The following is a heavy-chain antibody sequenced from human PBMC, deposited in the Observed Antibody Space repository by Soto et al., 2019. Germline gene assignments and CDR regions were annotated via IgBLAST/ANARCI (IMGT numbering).Heavy chain of an antibody. CDR1: GGSISSYY. Sequence: SETLSLTCTVSGGSISSYYWSWIRQPPGKGLEWIGYISYSGSTNYIPSLRSRVTISVDTSKNQFSLKLSSVTAADTAVYYCARSRGSGYDYRSYGHYYYYMDVWGKGTTVTVSS. CDR3: ARSRGSGYDYRSYGHYYYYMDV. D-gene: IGHD5-12*01. V-gene: IGHV4-59*01. CDR2: ISYSGST. J-gene: IGHJ6*03.